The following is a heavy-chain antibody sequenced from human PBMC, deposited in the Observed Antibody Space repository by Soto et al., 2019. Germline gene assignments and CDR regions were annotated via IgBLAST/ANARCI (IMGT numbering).Heavy chain of an antibody. Sequence: EVQLVESGGGLVQPGGSLRLSCAASGFTFSSYWMSWVRQAPGKGLEWVANIKQDGSEKYYVDSVKGRFTISRDNAKNSLYLQMNSLSAEDTAVDYCARDASSSWLYYFDYWVQGTLVTVSS. CDR3: ARDASSSWLYYFDY. D-gene: IGHD6-13*01. CDR1: GFTFSSYW. CDR2: IKQDGSEK. V-gene: IGHV3-7*03. J-gene: IGHJ4*02.